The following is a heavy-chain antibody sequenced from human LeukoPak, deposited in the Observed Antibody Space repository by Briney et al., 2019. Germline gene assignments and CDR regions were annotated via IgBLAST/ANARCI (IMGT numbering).Heavy chain of an antibody. J-gene: IGHJ6*02. CDR2: ISSSGSTI. V-gene: IGHV3-48*03. CDR3: AGEDSSSWSPYGMDV. Sequence: GGSLRLSCAASGFTFSSYEMNWVRQAPGKGLEWVSYISSSGSTIYYADSVKGRFTISRDNAKNSLYLQMNSLRAEDTAVYYCAGEDSSSWSPYGMDVWGQGTTVTVSS. CDR1: GFTFSSYE. D-gene: IGHD6-13*01.